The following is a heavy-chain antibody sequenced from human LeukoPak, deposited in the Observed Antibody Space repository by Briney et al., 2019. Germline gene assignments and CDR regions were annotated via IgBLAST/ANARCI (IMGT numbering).Heavy chain of an antibody. Sequence: SGPTLVKPTQTLTLTCTFSGFSLSTSGVGVGWIRQPPGKALEWLALIYWDDDKRYSPSLKSRLTITKNTSKNQLVLTMTNMDPVDTATYYCAHTRRESFDTDNWFDPWGQGTLVTVSS. CDR1: GFSLSTSGVG. V-gene: IGHV2-5*02. CDR3: AHTRRESFDTDNWFDP. CDR2: IYWDDDK. D-gene: IGHD3-9*01. J-gene: IGHJ5*02.